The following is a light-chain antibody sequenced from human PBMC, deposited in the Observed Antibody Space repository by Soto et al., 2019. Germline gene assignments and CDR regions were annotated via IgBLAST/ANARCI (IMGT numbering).Light chain of an antibody. Sequence: EIVMTQSRATLSVSPGERATLACWSSQSVSSNLAWYQQKPGQAPRLLIYGASTRATGIPARFSGSGSGTEFTLTISSLQSEDFAVYYCQQYNNWPPITFGQGTRLEIK. CDR2: GAS. V-gene: IGKV3-15*01. CDR3: QQYNNWPPIT. J-gene: IGKJ5*01. CDR1: QSVSSN.